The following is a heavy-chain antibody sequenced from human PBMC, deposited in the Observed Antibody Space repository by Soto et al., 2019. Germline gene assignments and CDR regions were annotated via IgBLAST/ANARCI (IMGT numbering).Heavy chain of an antibody. V-gene: IGHV4-4*07. Sequence: PXETLSLTCTVSGGSISGYFWTWIRQPAGKGLEWIGRIYTNGTTNYHPSLKSRVTMSVDTSKNYFSLNLDYVTAADTAVYYCAREAVAATGTWWFDHWGQGTLVTVSS. CDR3: AREAVAATGTWWFDH. J-gene: IGHJ5*02. CDR1: GGSISGYF. D-gene: IGHD6-13*01. CDR2: IYTNGTT.